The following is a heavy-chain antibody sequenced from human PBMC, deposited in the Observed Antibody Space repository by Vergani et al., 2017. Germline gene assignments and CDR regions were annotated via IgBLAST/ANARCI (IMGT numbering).Heavy chain of an antibody. CDR2: INHSGST. D-gene: IGHD2-15*01. V-gene: IGHV4-34*01. CDR1: GGSFSGYY. J-gene: IGHJ4*02. Sequence: QVQLQQWGAGLLKPSEILSITCAVYGGSFSGYYWSWIRQPPGKGLEWRGEINHSGSTNYNPSLKGRVTISVDTSKNQFSLKLSSVTAADTAVYYCARGVGYCSGGSCSRPNFDYWGQGTLVTVSS. CDR3: ARGVGYCSGGSCSRPNFDY.